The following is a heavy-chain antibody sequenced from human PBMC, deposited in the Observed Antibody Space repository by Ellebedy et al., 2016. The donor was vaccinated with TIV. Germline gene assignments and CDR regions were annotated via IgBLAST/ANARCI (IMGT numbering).Heavy chain of an antibody. V-gene: IGHV3-30*04. CDR3: ARGPTWLDP. Sequence: GESLKISXAASGFTFSSYAMHWVRQAPGKGLEWVAVISYDGSNKYYADSVKGRFTISRDNAKNSLYLQMNSLTAEDTAVYYCARGPTWLDPWGQGTLVTVSS. J-gene: IGHJ5*02. CDR1: GFTFSSYA. CDR2: ISYDGSNK.